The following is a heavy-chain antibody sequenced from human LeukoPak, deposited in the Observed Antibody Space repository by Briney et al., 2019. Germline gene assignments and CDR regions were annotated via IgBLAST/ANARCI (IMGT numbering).Heavy chain of an antibody. CDR2: ISGASIDI. V-gene: IGHV3-21*01. CDR3: VRDRYSFGEYNYYYAMDV. J-gene: IGHJ6*02. D-gene: IGHD3-16*01. CDR1: GFTLSDYS. Sequence: PGGSLRLSCVASGFTLSDYSMTWVRQAPGKGLEWVSSISGASIDIYYADSVKGRFTISRDNAKNSLFLNMNSLSVEDAAVYFCVRDRYSFGEYNYYYAMDVWGQGTTVTVSS.